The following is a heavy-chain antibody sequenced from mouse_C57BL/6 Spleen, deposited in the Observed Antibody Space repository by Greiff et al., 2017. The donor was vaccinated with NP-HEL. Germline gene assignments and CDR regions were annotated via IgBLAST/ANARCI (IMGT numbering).Heavy chain of an antibody. Sequence: EVQLQQSGPELVKPGASVKIPCKASGYTFTDYNMDWVKQSHGKSLEWIGDINPNNGGTIYNQKFKGKATLTVDKSSSTAYMELRSLTSEDTAVYYCARSRGYYGSLYYFDYWGQCTTLTVSS. V-gene: IGHV1-18*01. CDR3: ARSRGYYGSLYYFDY. CDR2: INPNNGGT. D-gene: IGHD1-1*01. CDR1: GYTFTDYN. J-gene: IGHJ2*01.